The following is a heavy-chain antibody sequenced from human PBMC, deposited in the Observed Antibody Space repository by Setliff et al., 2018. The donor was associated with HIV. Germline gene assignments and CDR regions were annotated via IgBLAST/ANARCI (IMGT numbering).Heavy chain of an antibody. D-gene: IGHD6-19*01. CDR3: ARGKWLVQNFYSYYMDV. CDR1: SGSISSYY. V-gene: IGHV4-59*01. CDR2: IFYSGST. J-gene: IGHJ6*03. Sequence: SETLSLTCTVSSGSISSYYWIWIRQPPGKGLEWIGHIFYSGSTNHNPSLKSRVTISVVTSKNQFSLKLSSVTAADTAVYYCARGKWLVQNFYSYYMDVWGKGTTVTAP.